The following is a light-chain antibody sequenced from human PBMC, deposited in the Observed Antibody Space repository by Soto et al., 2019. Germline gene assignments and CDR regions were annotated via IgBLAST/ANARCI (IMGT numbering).Light chain of an antibody. CDR3: QEHGNWPRRT. V-gene: IGKV3-11*01. CDR2: DTS. CDR1: ESLYTY. J-gene: IGKJ3*01. Sequence: EIVLTQSPATLSLSPGERATLSCRASESLYTYLAWFQQKPGQAPRLLIFDTSRRATGVSARFSGSGAGTDYTLTISSLEPDDFAVYYCQEHGNWPRRTFGPGTKVEI.